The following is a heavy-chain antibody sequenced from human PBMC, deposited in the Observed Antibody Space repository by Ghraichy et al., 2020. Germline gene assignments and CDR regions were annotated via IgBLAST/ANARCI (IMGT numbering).Heavy chain of an antibody. V-gene: IGHV3-48*01. CDR1: GFTFSSWS. J-gene: IGHJ4*02. D-gene: IGHD3-16*01. Sequence: GGSLRLSCAASGFTFSSWSMSWVRQAPGKGLEWISYISSISSTIYYADSVKGRFTVSRDNAKNLLFLQMDSLRAEDTAVYYCARDGRPLGDWGQGTLVTVSS. CDR3: ARDGRPLGD. CDR2: ISSISSTI.